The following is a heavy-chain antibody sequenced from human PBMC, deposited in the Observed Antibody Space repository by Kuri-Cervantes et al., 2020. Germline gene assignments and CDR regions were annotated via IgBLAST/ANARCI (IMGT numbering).Heavy chain of an antibody. CDR3: ARAKLYDAFDV. Sequence: GGSLRLSCAASGFTVSSNYMSWVRQAPGKGLEWVSVIYSGGSTYYADSVKGRFTISRDNSNNTLYLQMNSLRAEDTAMCYCARAKLYDAFDVWGQGTMVTVSS. CDR2: IYSGGST. J-gene: IGHJ3*01. CDR1: GFTVSSNY. V-gene: IGHV3-66*02. D-gene: IGHD5/OR15-5a*01.